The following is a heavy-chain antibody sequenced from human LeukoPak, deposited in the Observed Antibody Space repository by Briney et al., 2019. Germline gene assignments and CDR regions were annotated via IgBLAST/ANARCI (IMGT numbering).Heavy chain of an antibody. CDR1: GGSFSGYY. D-gene: IGHD5-12*01. J-gene: IGHJ4*02. V-gene: IGHV4-34*01. CDR3: ARGRRRATHFDY. Sequence: SETLSLTCAVYGGSFSGYYWSWIRKPPGKGLEWIGEINHSGSTNYNPSLKSRVTISVDTSKNQFSLKLSSVTAADTAVYYCARGRRRATHFDYWGQGTLVTVSS. CDR2: INHSGST.